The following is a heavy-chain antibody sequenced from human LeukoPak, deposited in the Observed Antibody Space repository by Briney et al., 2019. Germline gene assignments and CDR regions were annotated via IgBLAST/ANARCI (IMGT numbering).Heavy chain of an antibody. Sequence: GGSLRLYFSVSGFTFITYWMDWVRQVPGKGLVWVSRISADGSNTAYADSVKGRFTISRDNAKNTMYLQMSSLRAEDTAVYYCAKRSDGGAWYEYWGQGTLVIVSS. J-gene: IGHJ4*02. CDR3: AKRSDGGAWYEY. V-gene: IGHV3-74*01. CDR1: GFTFITYW. CDR2: ISADGSNT. D-gene: IGHD6-19*01.